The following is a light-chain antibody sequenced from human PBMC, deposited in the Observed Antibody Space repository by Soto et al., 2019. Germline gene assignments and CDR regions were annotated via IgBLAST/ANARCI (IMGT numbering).Light chain of an antibody. CDR1: SSNVGKNF. J-gene: IGLJ1*01. CDR3: QSYDSTLSARYV. CDR2: ANI. V-gene: IGLV1-40*01. Sequence: QSVLTQPPSVSAAPGQRVTISCSGSSSNVGKNFVSWYQHVPGRAPKLVISANINRPSGVPDRFSGSKSGTSASLAITGLQADDEGDYYCQSYDSTLSARYVFGTGTKLTVL.